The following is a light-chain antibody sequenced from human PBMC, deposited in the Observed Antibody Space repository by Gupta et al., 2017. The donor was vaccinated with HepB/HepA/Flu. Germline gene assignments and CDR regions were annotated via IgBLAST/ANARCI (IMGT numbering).Light chain of an antibody. Sequence: SSELTQPPSVSVSPGQTASISCSGDKLGDKYVCWYQQKPGQSPVLVIYQDSKRPSGIPERFSGSNSGNTATLTISGTQTRDEADYYCQAWDSSSLVFGTGTKVTVL. CDR3: QAWDSSSLV. V-gene: IGLV3-1*01. J-gene: IGLJ1*01. CDR1: KLGDKY. CDR2: QDS.